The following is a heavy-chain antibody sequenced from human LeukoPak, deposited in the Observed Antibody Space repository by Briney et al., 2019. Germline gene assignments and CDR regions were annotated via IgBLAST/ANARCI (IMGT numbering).Heavy chain of an antibody. V-gene: IGHV1-69*04. Sequence: ASVKVSCKASGGTFSSYAISSVRQAPGQGLEWMGRIIPILGIANYAQKFQGRVTITADKSTSTAYMELSSLRSEDTAVYYCARVPYSQWATGYGMDVWGQGTTVTVSS. D-gene: IGHD4-11*01. CDR2: IIPILGIA. CDR1: GGTFSSYA. CDR3: ARVPYSQWATGYGMDV. J-gene: IGHJ6*02.